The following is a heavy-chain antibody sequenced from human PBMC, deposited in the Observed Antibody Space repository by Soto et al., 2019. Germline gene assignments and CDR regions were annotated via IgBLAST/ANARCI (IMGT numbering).Heavy chain of an antibody. CDR1: RFTFSSYA. D-gene: IGHD6-13*01. Sequence: QVQLVESGGGVVQPGKSLRLSCAASRFTFSSYAMDWVRQAPGKGLEWVAVISHDGSEKYYGDSVKGRFTISRDNPKNTVYLQMNSLRPEDTAVYYCARAAAYFYHYDYAMDVWGQGPGVTVSS. V-gene: IGHV3-30-3*01. CDR3: ARAAAYFYHYDYAMDV. CDR2: ISHDGSEK. J-gene: IGHJ6*02.